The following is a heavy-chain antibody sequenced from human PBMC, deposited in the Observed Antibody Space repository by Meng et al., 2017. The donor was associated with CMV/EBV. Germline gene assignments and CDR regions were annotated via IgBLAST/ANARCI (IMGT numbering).Heavy chain of an antibody. CDR1: GFTFTYYY. J-gene: IGHJ4*02. D-gene: IGHD6-6*01. Sequence: GFTFTYYYIHWVRQAPGQGLEWMAMINPSDGSIIYAQKFRVRVTMTRDTSTSTIYMELSSLRSEDTAMYYCARDVEYTTSSGRYYFDYWGQGTLVTAPQ. CDR3: ARDVEYTTSSGRYYFDY. CDR2: INPSDGSI. V-gene: IGHV1-46*01.